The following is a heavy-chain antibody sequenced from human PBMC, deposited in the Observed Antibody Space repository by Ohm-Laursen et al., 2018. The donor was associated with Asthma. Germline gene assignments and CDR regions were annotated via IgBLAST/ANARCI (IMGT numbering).Heavy chain of an antibody. CDR1: GGSVSSGSYY. V-gene: IGHV4-61*01. J-gene: IGHJ6*02. D-gene: IGHD1-1*01. CDR2: IYYTGST. Sequence: TLSLTCTVSGGSVSSGSYYWSWIRQPPGKGLECIGYIYYTGSTNYNPSLMSRVTISLDTSKNQFSLKLSSVTAADTAVYYCARAWNDGKEQFALSGMDVWGQGTTVTVSS. CDR3: ARAWNDGKEQFALSGMDV.